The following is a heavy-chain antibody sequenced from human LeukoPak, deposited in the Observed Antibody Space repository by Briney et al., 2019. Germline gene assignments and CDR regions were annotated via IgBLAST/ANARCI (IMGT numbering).Heavy chain of an antibody. CDR1: GFTFSSYW. Sequence: GGSLRLSCAASGFTFSSYWMSWVRQAPGKGLECVANINTDGSEKYYVDSVRGRFTISRDNAENSLYLQMNSLRSEDTAVYYCARDEGLSWFDPWGQGTLVTVSS. CDR3: ARDEGLSWFDP. V-gene: IGHV3-7*03. CDR2: INTDGSEK. J-gene: IGHJ5*02.